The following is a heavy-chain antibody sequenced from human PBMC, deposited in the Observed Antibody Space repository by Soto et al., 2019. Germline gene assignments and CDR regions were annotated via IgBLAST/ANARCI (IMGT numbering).Heavy chain of an antibody. CDR3: GRGIRNYYRVEV. V-gene: IGHV3-74*01. CDR1: GFTFSSYW. CDR2: IKGDGSSM. Sequence: EVQLVESGGGLVQPGGSLRLSCAASGFTFSSYWMHWVRQVPGKGLVWVSRIKGDGSSMNYADSVKGRFTISRDNAKNTLYVQMTSLTAEDTAVYYCGRGIRNYYRVEVWGQWTTVTVSS. J-gene: IGHJ6*02. D-gene: IGHD5-18*01.